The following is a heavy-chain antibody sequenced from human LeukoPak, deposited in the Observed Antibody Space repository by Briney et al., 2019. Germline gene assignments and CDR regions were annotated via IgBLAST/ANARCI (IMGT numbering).Heavy chain of an antibody. CDR3: ATDRAWGGFDY. CDR1: GFTFSSCA. D-gene: IGHD3-16*01. Sequence: PGGSLRLSCAASGFTFSSCAMSWDRQAPGKGLEWVSAISGSGISTYYADSVKGRFTISRDNAKNTLYLQMNSLRVEDTAVYYCATDRAWGGFDYWGLGALVTVSS. V-gene: IGHV3-23*01. J-gene: IGHJ4*02. CDR2: ISGSGIST.